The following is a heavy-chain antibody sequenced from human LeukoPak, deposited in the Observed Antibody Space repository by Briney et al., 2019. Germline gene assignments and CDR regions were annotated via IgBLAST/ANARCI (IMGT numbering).Heavy chain of an antibody. CDR1: AASFSSNTAA. J-gene: IGHJ4*02. V-gene: IGHV6-1*01. CDR3: ARSPVEYSYNSYVDY. Sequence: SHTLSLTCSLSAASFSSNTAAWNWIRQSPSRGLEWLASTYYNSKWYNYYAVSVTSRITINPDTSKNQFSLQLNSVTPEDTAVYYCARSPVEYSYNSYVDYWGQGTLVTVSS. D-gene: IGHD5-18*01. CDR2: TYYNSKWYN.